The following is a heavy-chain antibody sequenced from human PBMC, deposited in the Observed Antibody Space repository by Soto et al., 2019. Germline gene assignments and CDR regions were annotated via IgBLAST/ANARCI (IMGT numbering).Heavy chain of an antibody. CDR2: INPNSGGT. D-gene: IGHD3-3*01. CDR1: GDTFTCHY. Sequence: SVKVSCKASGDTFTCHYMHWVRLALGGGVEWMGWINPNSGGTNYAQKFQGRVTMTRDTSISTAYRELSRLRSDDTAVYYSATAPPYYDFWSGYPPNWFDPWRQRTPVTV. V-gene: IGHV1-2*02. J-gene: IGHJ5*02. CDR3: ATAPPYYDFWSGYPPNWFDP.